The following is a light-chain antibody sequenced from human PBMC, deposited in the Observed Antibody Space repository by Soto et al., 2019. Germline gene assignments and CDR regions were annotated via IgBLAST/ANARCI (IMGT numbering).Light chain of an antibody. V-gene: IGKV1-5*01. J-gene: IGKJ1*01. CDR2: DAS. Sequence: DIQMTQSPSTLSASVGDRVTITCRASQSIGSGLAWYQQKPGKAPKLLMYDASSLDSGVPSRFSGSGSGTEFTLTISSLQPDDFATYYCQQYNAYPWTFGQGTKVEIK. CDR3: QQYNAYPWT. CDR1: QSIGSG.